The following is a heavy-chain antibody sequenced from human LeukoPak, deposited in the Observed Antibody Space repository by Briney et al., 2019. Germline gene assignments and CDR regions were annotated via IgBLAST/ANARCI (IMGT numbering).Heavy chain of an antibody. CDR1: GFTFSGYW. CDR3: ARGESSPVY. V-gene: IGHV3-74*01. J-gene: IGHJ4*02. D-gene: IGHD6-13*01. Sequence: PGGSLRLSCAASGFTFSGYWMHWVRQAPGKGLVWVSRINTDGSDISYADSVKGRFTISRDNAKNTLYLQINSLTVEDTAVCYCARGESSPVYWGQGTLVTVSS. CDR2: INTDGSDI.